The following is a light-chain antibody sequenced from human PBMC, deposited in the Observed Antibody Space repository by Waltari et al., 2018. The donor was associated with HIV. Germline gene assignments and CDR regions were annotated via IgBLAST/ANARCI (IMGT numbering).Light chain of an antibody. V-gene: IGLV2-8*01. CDR1: SSDVGGYNY. Sequence: QSALTQPPSASGSPGQSVTISCPGTSSDVGGYNYVSLYQQHPGKAPKLMIYEVSKRPSGVPDRFSGSKSGNTASLTVSGLQAEDEADYYCSSRAGGDNYVFGTGTRVSVL. CDR2: EVS. CDR3: SSRAGGDNYV. J-gene: IGLJ1*01.